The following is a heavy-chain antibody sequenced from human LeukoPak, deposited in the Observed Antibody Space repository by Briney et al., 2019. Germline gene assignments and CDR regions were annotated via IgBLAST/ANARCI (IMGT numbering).Heavy chain of an antibody. V-gene: IGHV4-34*01. CDR1: GGSFSGYY. J-gene: IGHJ5*02. Sequence: SETLSLTCAVYGGSFSGYYWSWIRQPPGKGLEWIGEINHSGSTNYNPSLKSRVTISVDTSKDQFSLKLSSVTAADTAVYYCASLTYYDFWSGYYIWFDPWRQGTLVTVSS. CDR3: ASLTYYDFWSGYYIWFDP. D-gene: IGHD3-3*01. CDR2: INHSGST.